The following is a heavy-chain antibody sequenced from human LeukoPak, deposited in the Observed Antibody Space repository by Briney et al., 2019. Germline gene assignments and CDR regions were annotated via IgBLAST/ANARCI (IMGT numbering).Heavy chain of an antibody. CDR1: GGSISSYY. J-gene: IGHJ4*02. V-gene: IGHV4-59*01. CDR3: ARSSSAHYYDSSGYLPSHFDC. D-gene: IGHD3-22*01. CDR2: ISYSGSA. Sequence: SETLSLTCTVSGGSISSYYWCWIWQPPRKGLEWVGYISYSGSANYNPSLKSRVIISVDTSKNQFSLKLSSVTAADTAVYYCARSSSAHYYDSSGYLPSHFDCWGLGTLVTVSS.